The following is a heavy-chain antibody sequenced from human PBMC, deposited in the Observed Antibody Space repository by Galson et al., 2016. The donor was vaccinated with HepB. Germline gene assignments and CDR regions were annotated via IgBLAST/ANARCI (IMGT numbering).Heavy chain of an antibody. V-gene: IGHV1-18*04. CDR2: ISTFNGHT. CDR3: ARAVGGVYDSSDGYYYYYYMDV. J-gene: IGHJ6*03. Sequence: QSGAEVKKPGASVKVSCKASGYTFISYGLSWVRQAPGQGLEWMGWISTFNGHTDYAQNLKGRVTLTTDTSTTTAHMELRSLRSDEPAIYYCARAVGGVYDSSDGYYYYYYMDVWGTGTTVTVSS. D-gene: IGHD3-22*01. CDR1: GYTFISYG.